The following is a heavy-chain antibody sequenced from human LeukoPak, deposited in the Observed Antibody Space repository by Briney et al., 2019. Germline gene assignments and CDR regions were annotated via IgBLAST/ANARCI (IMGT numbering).Heavy chain of an antibody. Sequence: GGSLRLSCTASGFTFGDHAMSWVRQAPGKGLEWVGFIRSKTYGGTTEYAASVKGRFTISRDDYKSIAYLQMNSLKTEDTAVYYCTRGPTQQWLYYGMDVWGQGTTVTVSS. D-gene: IGHD5-18*01. V-gene: IGHV3-49*04. J-gene: IGHJ6*02. CDR1: GFTFGDHA. CDR2: IRSKTYGGTT. CDR3: TRGPTQQWLYYGMDV.